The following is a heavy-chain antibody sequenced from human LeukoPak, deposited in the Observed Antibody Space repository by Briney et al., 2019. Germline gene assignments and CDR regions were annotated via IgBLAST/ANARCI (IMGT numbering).Heavy chain of an antibody. CDR2: VYFSGNT. D-gene: IGHD4-11*01. CDR1: DGSISSSSYY. J-gene: IGHJ4*02. CDR3: ARHVETTTVYFDH. V-gene: IGHV4-39*01. Sequence: SETLSLTCTVSDGSISSSSYYWGWLRQPPGKGLEWIGTVYFSGNTYYNPSLKSRVTISVDTSKNQFSLKLSSVTAADTAVYYCARHVETTTVYFDHWGQGTLVTVSS.